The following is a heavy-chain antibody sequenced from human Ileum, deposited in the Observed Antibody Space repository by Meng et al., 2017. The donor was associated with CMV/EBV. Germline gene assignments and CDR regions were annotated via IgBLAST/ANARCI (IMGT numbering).Heavy chain of an antibody. CDR3: ARGGGYYPIDY. CDR2: MYSDGAT. V-gene: IGHV3-66*02. CDR1: GFVVNSNY. D-gene: IGHD3-22*01. J-gene: IGHJ4*02. Sequence: GGSLRLSCAASGFVVNSNYMNWVRQAPGKGLEWVSVMYSDGATYYADSVRGRFTISRDNSKNTLYLQMNSLRAGDTALYYCARGGGYYPIDYWGQGTLVNVSS.